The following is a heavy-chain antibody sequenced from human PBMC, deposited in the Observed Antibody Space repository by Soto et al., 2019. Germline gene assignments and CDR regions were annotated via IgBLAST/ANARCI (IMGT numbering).Heavy chain of an antibody. V-gene: IGHV1-18*01. CDR3: ARSGNSDY. CDR2: INPYNGNT. CDR1: GYTFSSYG. D-gene: IGHD6-25*01. Sequence: ASVKVSWKASGYTFSSYGISWVRQAPGQGLEWLGWINPYNGNTDYAQQFQDRVTMTTDTSTSTAYMELRSLRSDDTAVYYCARSGNSDYWGQGTLVTVSS. J-gene: IGHJ4*02.